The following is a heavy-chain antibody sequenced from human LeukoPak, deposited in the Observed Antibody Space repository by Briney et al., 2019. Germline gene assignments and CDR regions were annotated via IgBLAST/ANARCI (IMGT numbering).Heavy chain of an antibody. J-gene: IGHJ4*02. V-gene: IGHV3-23*01. CDR3: AKEFSEYYSDSSGYYGSFDY. CDR2: ISGSGGST. CDR1: GFTFSSFT. D-gene: IGHD3-22*01. Sequence: GGSLRLSCATSGFTFSSFTMNWVRQAPGKGLEWVSAISGSGGSTYYADSVKGPFTISRDNSKNTLYLQVNSLRAEDTAVYYCAKEFSEYYSDSSGYYGSFDYWGQGTLVTVSP.